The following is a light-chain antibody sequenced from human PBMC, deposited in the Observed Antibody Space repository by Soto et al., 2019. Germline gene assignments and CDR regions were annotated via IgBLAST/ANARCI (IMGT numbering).Light chain of an antibody. J-gene: IGKJ4*01. CDR1: QSFSID. V-gene: IGKV3-15*01. CDR2: DSS. CDR3: QRCNHWPLT. Sequence: EIVMTQSPVTLSVSPGERATLSCRASQSFSIDLAWYQQKPGQAPRLLISDSSNRATGIPARFSGSGSGTEFTHTSSHRHSEFFAGYSWQRCNHWPLTFGGGTKVEIK.